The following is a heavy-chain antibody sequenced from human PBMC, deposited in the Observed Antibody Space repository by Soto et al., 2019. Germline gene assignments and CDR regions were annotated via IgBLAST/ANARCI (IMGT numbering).Heavy chain of an antibody. CDR3: ARGAVEMATKQTYYFDY. CDR1: GYAFTGYY. V-gene: IGHV1-2*04. J-gene: IGHJ4*02. D-gene: IGHD5-12*01. CDR2: INPTSGGT. Sequence: ASVKVSCKASGYAFTGYYMHWVAQAPGQGLEWMGWINPTSGGTNYAQKFQGWVTMTRDTSISTAYMELSRLRSDDTAVYYCARGAVEMATKQTYYFDYWGQGTRVTVSS.